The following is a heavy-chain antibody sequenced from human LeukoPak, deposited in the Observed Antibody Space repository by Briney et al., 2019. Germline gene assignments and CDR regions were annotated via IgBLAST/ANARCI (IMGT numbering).Heavy chain of an antibody. CDR3: ARVEYNWNDHGWFDP. D-gene: IGHD1-20*01. Sequence: GGSLRLSCAASGFTVSSNYMSWVRQAPGKGLEWVSVIYSGGSTYYADSVKGRFTISRDNSKNTLYLQMNSLRAEDTAVYYCARVEYNWNDHGWFDPWGQGTLVTVFS. V-gene: IGHV3-53*01. J-gene: IGHJ5*02. CDR1: GFTVSSNY. CDR2: IYSGGST.